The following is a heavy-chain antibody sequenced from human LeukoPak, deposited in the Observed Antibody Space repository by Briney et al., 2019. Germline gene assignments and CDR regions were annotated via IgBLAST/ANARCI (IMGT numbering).Heavy chain of an antibody. CDR2: ISVRSNYI. Sequence: GGSLRLSCAASGYTFSSYSINWVRQAPGKGLEWVSFISVRSNYIYYADSVRGRLSISRDDARDSLYLQVNSLRAEDTAVYYCVRLRRNSDTSGFYYYYDYWGQGTLVTVSS. V-gene: IGHV3-21*01. CDR1: GYTFSSYS. D-gene: IGHD3-22*01. CDR3: VRLRRNSDTSGFYYYYDY. J-gene: IGHJ4*02.